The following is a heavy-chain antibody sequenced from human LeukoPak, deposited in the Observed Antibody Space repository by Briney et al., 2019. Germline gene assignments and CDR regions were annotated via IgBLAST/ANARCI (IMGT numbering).Heavy chain of an antibody. J-gene: IGHJ5*02. V-gene: IGHV3-48*03. Sequence: GGSLRLSCAASGFTFSNFEMNWVRQAPGKGLEWVSFITTSGSTTYYADSVKGRFTISRDNSKNTLYLQMNSLRAEDTAVYYCVRDHTWGQGTLVTVSS. CDR3: VRDHT. CDR2: ITTSGSTT. CDR1: GFTFSNFE.